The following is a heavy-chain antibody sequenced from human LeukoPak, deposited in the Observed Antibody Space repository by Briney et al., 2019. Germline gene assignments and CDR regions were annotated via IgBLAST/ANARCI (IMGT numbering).Heavy chain of an antibody. V-gene: IGHV3-74*01. CDR2: IASDGSST. CDR3: ARGRPHGNDY. D-gene: IGHD4-23*01. J-gene: IGHJ4*02. Sequence: GGSLRLSCAASGCTFSSYWMNWVRQAPGKGLVWVSRIASDGSSTTYADSVEGRFSISRDNAKNTLYLQMNSLRVEGTAVYYCARGRPHGNDYWGQGTLVTVSS. CDR1: GCTFSSYW.